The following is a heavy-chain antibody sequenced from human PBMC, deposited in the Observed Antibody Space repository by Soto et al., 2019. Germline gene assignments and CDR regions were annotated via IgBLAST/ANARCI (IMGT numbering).Heavy chain of an antibody. J-gene: IGHJ5*02. CDR1: GDAIYIGGYY. D-gene: IGHD2-2*01. V-gene: IGHV4-31*03. CDR3: ARDSSSTANWIDP. Sequence: SETLSLTCTVSGDAIYIGGYYWTWIRQHPGKGLEWIGYIYHTGKTYYNPSLESRVTMSVDTSKNQFSLKLASVTAADTAVYYCARDSSSTANWIDPWGKGTLVTVSS. CDR2: IYHTGKT.